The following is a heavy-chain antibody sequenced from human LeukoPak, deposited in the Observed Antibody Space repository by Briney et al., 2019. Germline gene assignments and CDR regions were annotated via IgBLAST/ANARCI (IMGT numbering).Heavy chain of an antibody. J-gene: IGHJ6*02. CDR3: ARAVGELAYYYGMDV. CDR2: IIPIFGTA. D-gene: IGHD1-1*01. Sequence: SVNVSCKASGGTFSSYAISWVRQAPGQGLEWMGGIIPIFGTANYAQKFQGRVTITADESTSTAYMELSSLRSEDTAVYYCARAVGELAYYYGMDVWGQGTTVTVSS. V-gene: IGHV1-69*01. CDR1: GGTFSSYA.